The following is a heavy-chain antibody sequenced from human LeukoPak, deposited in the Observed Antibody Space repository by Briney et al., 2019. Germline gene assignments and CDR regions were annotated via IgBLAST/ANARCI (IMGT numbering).Heavy chain of an antibody. CDR1: GGSISSYY. Sequence: SETLSLTCTVSGGSISSYYWSWIRQPPGKGLEWIGYFYYSGSPNYNPSLKSRVIISVDTSKNQFSLKLSSVTAADTAVYYCARGRWELDFDYWGQGTLVTVSS. J-gene: IGHJ4*02. CDR3: ARGRWELDFDY. CDR2: FYYSGSP. V-gene: IGHV4-59*01. D-gene: IGHD1-26*01.